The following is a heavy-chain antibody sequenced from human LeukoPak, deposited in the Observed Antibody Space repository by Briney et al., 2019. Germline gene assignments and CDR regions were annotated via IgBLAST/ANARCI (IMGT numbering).Heavy chain of an antibody. J-gene: IGHJ4*02. V-gene: IGHV3-74*01. D-gene: IGHD3-10*01. CDR2: INSDGSSS. CDR1: GFTLSRYW. CDR3: AREPFGSEGF. Sequence: PGGSLRLSCAASGFTLSRYWMHWVRQTPGKGLAWVSRINSDGSSSSYADSVKGRFTISRDNAKNTLYLQMNSLRVEDTAVYYCAREPFGSEGFWGQGTLATVSS.